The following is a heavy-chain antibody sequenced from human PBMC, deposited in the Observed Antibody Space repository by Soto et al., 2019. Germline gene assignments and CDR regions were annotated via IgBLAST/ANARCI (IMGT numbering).Heavy chain of an antibody. CDR3: ARGLTYYYGSGSYRAPMDV. V-gene: IGHV1-46*01. Sequence: QVQLVQSGAEVKKPGASVKASCKASGYTFTSYYMHWVRQAPGQGLEWMGIINPSGGSTSYAQKFQGRVTMTRDTSTSTVYMELSSLRSEDTAVYYCARGLTYYYGSGSYRAPMDVWGQGTTVTVSS. CDR2: INPSGGST. CDR1: GYTFTSYY. J-gene: IGHJ6*02. D-gene: IGHD3-10*01.